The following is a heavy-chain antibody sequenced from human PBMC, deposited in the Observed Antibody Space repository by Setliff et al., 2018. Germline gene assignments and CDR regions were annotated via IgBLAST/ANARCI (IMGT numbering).Heavy chain of an antibody. CDR2: IYFTGNT. CDR3: ARHGRFYDFTDYFPNWFDP. V-gene: IGHV4-39*01. D-gene: IGHD3-22*01. Sequence: SETLSLTCTVSGGSVRTSSCYWGWIRQSPGKGLEWIGSIYFTGNTSYSPSLKSRVTISADTSKNQFSLKLTSLTATDTAIYYCARHGRFYDFTDYFPNWFDPWGQGTLVTVSS. CDR1: GGSVRTSSCY. J-gene: IGHJ5*02.